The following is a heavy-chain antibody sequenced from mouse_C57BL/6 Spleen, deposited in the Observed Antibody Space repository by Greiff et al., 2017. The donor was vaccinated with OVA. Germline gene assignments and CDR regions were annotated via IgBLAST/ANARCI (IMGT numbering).Heavy chain of an antibody. J-gene: IGHJ2*01. Sequence: EVMLVESGGGLVKPGGSLKLSCAASGFTFSDYGMHWVRQAPEKGLEWVAYISSGSSTIYYADTVKGRFTISRDNAENTLFLQMTSLRSEVTAMYYCARGGSSYVFDYWGQGTTLTVSS. CDR1: GFTFSDYG. D-gene: IGHD1-1*01. CDR3: ARGGSSYVFDY. V-gene: IGHV5-17*01. CDR2: ISSGSSTI.